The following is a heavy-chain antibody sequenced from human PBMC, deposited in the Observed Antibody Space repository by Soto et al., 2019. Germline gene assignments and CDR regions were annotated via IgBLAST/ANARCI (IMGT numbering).Heavy chain of an antibody. D-gene: IGHD3-10*01. J-gene: IGHJ5*02. Sequence: QVQLQESSPGLVKPSQTLSLTCTVSGGSISSGDYYWSWIRQPPGKGLEWIGYIYYSGSTYYNPSLKSRVTISVDTSKNQFSLKLSSVTAADTAVYYCARDNVWFGELHWFDPWGQGTLVTVSS. CDR3: ARDNVWFGELHWFDP. CDR1: GGSISSGDYY. CDR2: IYYSGST. V-gene: IGHV4-30-4*01.